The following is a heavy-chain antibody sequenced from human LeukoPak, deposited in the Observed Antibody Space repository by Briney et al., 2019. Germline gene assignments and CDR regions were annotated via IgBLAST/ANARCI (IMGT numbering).Heavy chain of an antibody. V-gene: IGHV3-30-3*01. D-gene: IGHD3-16*01. CDR3: ARGRGGVILF. CDR1: GFTFSSYA. CDR2: ISYDGSNK. J-gene: IGHJ4*02. Sequence: GRSLRLSCAASGFTFSSYAMHWVRQAPGKGLEWVAVISYDGSNKYYADSVKGRFTISRDNSKNTLYLQMNSLRAEDTAVYYCARGRGGVILFWGQGTLVTVSS.